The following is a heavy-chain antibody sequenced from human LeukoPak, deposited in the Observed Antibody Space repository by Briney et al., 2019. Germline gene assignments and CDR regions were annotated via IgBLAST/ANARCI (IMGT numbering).Heavy chain of an antibody. CDR2: IDYSGST. J-gene: IGHJ4*02. Sequence: PSETLSLTCTVSGGSISSSDYFCGWIRQPPGKGLEWIGSIDYSGSTYYNPSLKSRVTVSADTSKNQFSLKLSSVTAADTAVYYCARLSPRCCDYWGQGTLVTVSS. D-gene: IGHD4/OR15-4a*01. CDR1: GGSISSSDYF. CDR3: ARLSPRCCDY. V-gene: IGHV4-39*07.